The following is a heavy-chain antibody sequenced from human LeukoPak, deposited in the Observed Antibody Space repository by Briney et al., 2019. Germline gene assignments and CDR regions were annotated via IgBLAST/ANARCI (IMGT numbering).Heavy chain of an antibody. D-gene: IGHD6-13*01. J-gene: IGHJ1*01. V-gene: IGHV3-7*04. CDR2: IKEDGSEM. CDR1: GFSFSNYW. CDR3: AGPSPPYRSTEDFQH. Sequence: GGSLRLSCAASGFSFSNYWMSWVRQAPGKGLEWVANIKEDGSEMSSVDSVKGRFTISRDNAKNALYLQMNRLGTEDTAVFYWAGPSPPYRSTEDFQHWGPGTLVIVSS.